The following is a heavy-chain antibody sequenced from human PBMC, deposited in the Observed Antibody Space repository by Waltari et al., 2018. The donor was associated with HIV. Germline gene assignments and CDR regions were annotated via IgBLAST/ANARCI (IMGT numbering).Heavy chain of an antibody. CDR1: GFTFSSYS. J-gene: IGHJ6*02. D-gene: IGHD3-9*01. CDR2: ISSSISYI. Sequence: EAQLVESGGGLVKPGGSLRLSCAASGFTFSSYSMNWVRQAQGKGLGWVSSISSSISYIYYADSVKGRFTISRDNAKNSLYLQMNSLRAEDTAVYYCARVLRSERYFDPDYYYYYGMDVWGQGTTVTVSS. V-gene: IGHV3-21*01. CDR3: ARVLRSERYFDPDYYYYYGMDV.